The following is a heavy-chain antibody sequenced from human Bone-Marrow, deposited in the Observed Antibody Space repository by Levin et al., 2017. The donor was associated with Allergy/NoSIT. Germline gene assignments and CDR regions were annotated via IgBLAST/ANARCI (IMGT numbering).Heavy chain of an antibody. D-gene: IGHD2-2*02. V-gene: IGHV3-23*01. J-gene: IGHJ4*02. CDR2: ISGGGRST. CDR1: GFSFSTYA. CDR3: AKVGCSSTTCNTEEPIMVFGVL. Sequence: TGGSLRLSCAASGFSFSTYAMSWVRQAPGKGLEWVSGISGGGRSTYYADSVKGRFTISRDNSKNMLHLQMNSLRPEDTAVYYCAKVGCSSTTCNTEEPIMVFGVLWGRGTLVTVSS.